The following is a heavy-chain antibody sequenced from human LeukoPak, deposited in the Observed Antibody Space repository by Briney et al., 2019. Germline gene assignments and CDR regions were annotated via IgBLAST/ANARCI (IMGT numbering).Heavy chain of an antibody. Sequence: TSETLSLTCTVSGGSISSGSYFWSWIRQPAGKGLEWIGRIYTSGSTNYNPSLKSRLTISVDTSKNQFSLKLSSVTAADTAVYYCARKSRQAVTTRGHYFDYWGQGTLVTVSS. V-gene: IGHV4-61*02. D-gene: IGHD4-17*01. CDR1: GGSISSGSYF. CDR3: ARKSRQAVTTRGHYFDY. J-gene: IGHJ4*02. CDR2: IYTSGST.